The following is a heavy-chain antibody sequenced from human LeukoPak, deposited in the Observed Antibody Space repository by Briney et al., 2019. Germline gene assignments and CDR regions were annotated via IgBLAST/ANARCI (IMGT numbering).Heavy chain of an antibody. J-gene: IGHJ4*02. V-gene: IGHV4-59*01. Sequence: PSETLSLTCTVSGGSISSYYWSWIRQPPGKGLEWIGYIYYSGSTNYNPSLKSRVTISVDTSKNQFSLKLSSVTAADTAVYYCAREAVTTYRGYYFDYWGQGTLVIVSS. D-gene: IGHD4-17*01. CDR3: AREAVTTYRGYYFDY. CDR2: IYYSGST. CDR1: GGSISSYY.